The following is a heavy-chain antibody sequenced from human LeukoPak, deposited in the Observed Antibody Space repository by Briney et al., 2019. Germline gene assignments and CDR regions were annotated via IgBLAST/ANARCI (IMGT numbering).Heavy chain of an antibody. CDR2: IYSGGST. CDR3: ARVATAAAAHFDY. D-gene: IGHD6-13*01. V-gene: IGHV3-53*01. Sequence: GGSLRLSCAASGFTVSSNYMSWVRQAPGKGLEWVSVIYSGGSTYYADSVKGRFTISRDNSKNTLYLQMNSLRAEDTAVYYCARVATAAAAHFDYWGQGTLVTVSS. J-gene: IGHJ4*02. CDR1: GFTVSSNY.